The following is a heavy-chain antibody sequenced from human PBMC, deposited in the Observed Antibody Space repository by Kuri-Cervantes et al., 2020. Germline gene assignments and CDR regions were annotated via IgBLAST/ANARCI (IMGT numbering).Heavy chain of an antibody. CDR3: ARGIPAAPRSALEP. Sequence: SETLSLTCTVSGGSISSGSYYWSWIRQPAGKGLEWIGRIYTSGSTNHNPSLKSRVTISIDTSKNQFSLNLYSVTAEDTAVYYCARGIPAAPRSALEPWGQGTLVTVSS. D-gene: IGHD2-2*01. V-gene: IGHV4-61*02. J-gene: IGHJ5*02. CDR2: IYTSGST. CDR1: GGSISSGSYY.